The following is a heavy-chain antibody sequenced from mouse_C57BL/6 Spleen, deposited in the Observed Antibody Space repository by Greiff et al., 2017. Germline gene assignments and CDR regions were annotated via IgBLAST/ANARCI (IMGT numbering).Heavy chain of an antibody. CDR3: ARRGGYSNWYFDV. J-gene: IGHJ1*03. CDR1: GYTFTSYW. CDR2: IDPSDSET. D-gene: IGHD2-5*01. Sequence: VKLQQPGAELVRPGSSVKLSCKASGYTFTSYWMHWVKQRPIQGLEWIGNIDPSDSETHYNQKFKDKATLTVDKSSSTAYMQLSSLTSEDSAVYYCARRGGYSNWYFDVWGTGTTVTVSS. V-gene: IGHV1-52*01.